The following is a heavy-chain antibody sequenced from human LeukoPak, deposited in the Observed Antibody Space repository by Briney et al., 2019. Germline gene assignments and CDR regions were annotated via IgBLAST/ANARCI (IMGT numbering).Heavy chain of an antibody. CDR2: INSDGSRT. V-gene: IGHV3-74*01. CDR1: GFTFDDYA. J-gene: IGHJ6*03. Sequence: PGGSLRLSCAASGFTFDDYAMHWVRQAPGKGLVWVSRINSDGSRTSYADSVKGRFTISRDNAKNTLYLQMNSLRAEDTAVYYCARMWAGRDYYYYMDVWGKGTTVTVSS. CDR3: ARMWAGRDYYYYMDV. D-gene: IGHD1-26*01.